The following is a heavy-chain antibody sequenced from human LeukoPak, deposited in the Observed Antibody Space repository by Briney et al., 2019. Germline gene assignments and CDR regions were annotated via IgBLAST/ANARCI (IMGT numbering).Heavy chain of an antibody. Sequence: GASVKVSCRASGYTFTGYYMHWVRQAPGQGLEWMGWINPNSGGTNYAQKFQGRVTMTRDTSIATTYMELNRLTSDDTAVYFCAREMDSSEAFDIWGQGTLVTVSS. CDR2: INPNSGGT. CDR3: AREMDSSEAFDI. J-gene: IGHJ3*02. V-gene: IGHV1-2*02. D-gene: IGHD3-22*01. CDR1: GYTFTGYY.